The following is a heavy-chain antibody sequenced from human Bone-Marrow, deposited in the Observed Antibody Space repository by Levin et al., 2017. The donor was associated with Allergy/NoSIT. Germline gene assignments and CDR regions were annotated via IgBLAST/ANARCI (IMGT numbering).Heavy chain of an antibody. CDR2: IKQDGSEK. V-gene: IGHV3-7*01. CDR3: ASRTPGYSSAWYPPDAFDI. D-gene: IGHD6-19*01. CDR1: GFTFSNYW. J-gene: IGHJ3*02. Sequence: GESLKISCEASGFTFSNYWMSWVRQAPGKGLEWVASIKQDGSEKYYVDSVKGRFTISRDNGENSQYLQMTSLTAEDTAVYYCASRTPGYSSAWYPPDAFDIWGQGTMVTVSS.